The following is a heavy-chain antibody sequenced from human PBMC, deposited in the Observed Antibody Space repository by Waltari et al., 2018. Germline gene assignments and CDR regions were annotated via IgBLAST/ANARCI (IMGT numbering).Heavy chain of an antibody. CDR3: AREGGVYYYYYYMDV. V-gene: IGHV3-7*01. D-gene: IGHD3-16*01. CDR2: IKQDGSEK. J-gene: IGHJ6*03. Sequence: EVQLVESGGGLVQPGGSLRLSCAASGFTFSSYWMSWVRQAPGKGLGWVANIKQDGSEKYYVDSVKGRFTISRDNAKNSLYLQMNSLRAEDTAVYYCAREGGVYYYYYYMDVWGKGTTVTISS. CDR1: GFTFSSYW.